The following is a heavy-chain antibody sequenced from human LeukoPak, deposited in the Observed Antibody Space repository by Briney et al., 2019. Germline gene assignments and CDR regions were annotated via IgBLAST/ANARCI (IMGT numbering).Heavy chain of an antibody. Sequence: TGGSLRLSCAAPGCTFDDYTMHWVRQAPGKGLEWVSLINWDSGSTYYADSVKGRFTISRDNSRNSLYLQMNSLRTEDTALYYCASGATVTYFDYWGQGTLVTVSS. J-gene: IGHJ4*02. D-gene: IGHD4-17*01. CDR2: INWDSGST. CDR3: ASGATVTYFDY. V-gene: IGHV3-43*01. CDR1: GCTFDDYT.